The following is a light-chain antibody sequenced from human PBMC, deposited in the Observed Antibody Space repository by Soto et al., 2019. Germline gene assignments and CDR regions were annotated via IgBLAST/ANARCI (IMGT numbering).Light chain of an antibody. J-gene: IGKJ2*01. CDR1: HSISSW. V-gene: IGKV1-5*03. Sequence: DIQMTQSPSTLSASVGDRVTITCRASHSISSWLAWYQQKPGKAPKLLIYKASSLESGVPSRFSGSGSGTEFTLTISSRQPDDFATYYCQQYNSYSPYTFGQGTKLEIK. CDR3: QQYNSYSPYT. CDR2: KAS.